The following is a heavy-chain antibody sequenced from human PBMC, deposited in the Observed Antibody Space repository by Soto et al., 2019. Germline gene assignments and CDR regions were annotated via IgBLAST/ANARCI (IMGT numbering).Heavy chain of an antibody. CDR3: ARDRGYLDP. J-gene: IGHJ5*02. CDR1: GFTFSSYG. V-gene: IGHV3-33*01. CDR2: IWYDGSNK. D-gene: IGHD3-10*01. Sequence: QVQLVESGGGVVQPGRSLRLSCAASGFTFSSYGMHSVRQAPGKGLEWVAVIWYDGSNKYYADSVKGRFTISRDNSKNTLYLQMNSLRAEDTAVYYCARDRGYLDPWGQGTLVTVSS.